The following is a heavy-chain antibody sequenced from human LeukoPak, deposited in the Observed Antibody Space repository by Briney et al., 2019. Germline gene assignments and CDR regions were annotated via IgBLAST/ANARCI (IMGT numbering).Heavy chain of an antibody. J-gene: IGHJ4*02. D-gene: IGHD1-26*01. CDR3: ARDSAGRVGATYY. CDR1: GYTFTGYY. CDR2: INPNSGGT. Sequence: ASVKVSCKASGYTFTGYYMHWVRQAPGQGLEWMGWINPNSGGTNYAQKFQGRVTMTRDTSISTACMELSRLRSDDTAVYYCARDSAGRVGATYYWGQGTLVTVSS. V-gene: IGHV1-2*02.